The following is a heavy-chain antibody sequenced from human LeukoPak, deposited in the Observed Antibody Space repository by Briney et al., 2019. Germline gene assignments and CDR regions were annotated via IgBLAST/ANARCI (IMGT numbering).Heavy chain of an antibody. V-gene: IGHV1-2*02. CDR1: GYTFTGYY. CDR2: INPNSGGT. CDR3: AREMTNDEASDY. Sequence: ASVKVSCKGSGYTFTGYYMHWLRQAPGQGLEWMGWINPNSGGTNYAQKFQGRVTMTRDTSISTAYMELSRLRSDDTAVYYCAREMTNDEASDYWGQGTLVTVSS. J-gene: IGHJ4*02.